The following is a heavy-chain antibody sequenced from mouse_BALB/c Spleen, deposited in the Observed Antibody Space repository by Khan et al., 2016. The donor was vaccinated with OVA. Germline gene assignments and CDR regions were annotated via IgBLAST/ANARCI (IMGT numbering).Heavy chain of an antibody. CDR2: FSSGGNI. J-gene: IGHJ4*01. CDR1: GFTFSTYA. Sequence: EVELVESGGDLVKPGGSLKLSCAASGFTFSTYAMSWVRQSPEKRLEWVASFSSGGNINYSDSVKGRFTISRDNARNILYLQMSSLRSEDTANYYCARGYYFGEMDYWGQGTSVTVSS. D-gene: IGHD1-1*01. V-gene: IGHV5-6-5*01. CDR3: ARGYYFGEMDY.